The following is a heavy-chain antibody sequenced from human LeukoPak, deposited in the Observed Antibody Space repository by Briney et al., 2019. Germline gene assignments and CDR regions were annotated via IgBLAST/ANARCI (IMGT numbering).Heavy chain of an antibody. CDR3: ARDAAGTLSFDY. CDR2: IYHSGST. Sequence: SETLSLTCAVSGYSISSGYYWGWIRQPPGKGLEWLGSIYHSGSTYYNPSLKSRVTISVDTSKNQFSLKLSSVTAADTAVYYCARDAAGTLSFDYWGQGTLVTVSS. CDR1: GYSISSGYY. V-gene: IGHV4-38-2*02. D-gene: IGHD6-19*01. J-gene: IGHJ4*02.